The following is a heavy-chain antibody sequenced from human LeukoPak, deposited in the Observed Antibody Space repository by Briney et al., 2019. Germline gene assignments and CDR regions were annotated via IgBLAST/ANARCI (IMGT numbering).Heavy chain of an antibody. J-gene: IGHJ5*02. D-gene: IGHD2-2*01. V-gene: IGHV1-24*01. CDR2: FDPEDGET. CDR1: GYTLTELS. Sequence: ASVKVSCKVSGYTLTELSMHWVRQAPGKGLEWMGGFDPEDGETIYAQKFQGRVTMTEDTSTDTAYMELSSLRSEDTAGYYCATGGYCSSTSCPTNYNWFDPWGQGTLVTVSS. CDR3: ATGGYCSSTSCPTNYNWFDP.